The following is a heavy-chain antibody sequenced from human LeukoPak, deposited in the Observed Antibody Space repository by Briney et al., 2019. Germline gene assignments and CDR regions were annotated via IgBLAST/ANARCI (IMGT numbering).Heavy chain of an antibody. D-gene: IGHD4-11*01. Sequence: SETLSLTCTVSGGSISSSSYYWGWIRQPPGKGLEWIGSIYYGGSTYYNPSLKGRVTISVDTSKNQFSLKLSSVTAADTAVYYCARHQRLQRTYDAFDIWGQGTMVTVSS. CDR3: ARHQRLQRTYDAFDI. CDR2: IYYGGST. CDR1: GGSISSSSYY. J-gene: IGHJ3*02. V-gene: IGHV4-39*01.